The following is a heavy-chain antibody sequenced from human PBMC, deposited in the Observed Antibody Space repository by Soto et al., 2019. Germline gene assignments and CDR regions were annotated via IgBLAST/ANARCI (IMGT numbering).Heavy chain of an antibody. Sequence: SETLSLTCAVFGGSFSTFYWSCISQPPGKGLEWIGEINHSGNTIYNPSLKIRVTISVDTSKNQFSLKLNSVTAADTSVYYCARARYGSGSYYFYYYGMDVWGQGTTVTVSS. J-gene: IGHJ6*02. D-gene: IGHD3-10*01. CDR2: INHSGNT. V-gene: IGHV4-34*01. CDR3: ARARYGSGSYYFYYYGMDV. CDR1: GGSFSTFY.